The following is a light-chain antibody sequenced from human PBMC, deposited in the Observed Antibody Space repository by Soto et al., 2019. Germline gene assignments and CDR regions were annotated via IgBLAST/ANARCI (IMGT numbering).Light chain of an antibody. V-gene: IGKV3-11*01. Sequence: EIVMTQSPATLSVSPGGRATLSCRASQSISDTLAWYQQKPGQAPRLLIYGASSRATGIPDRFSGSGSGTDFTLTISSLEPEDFAVYYCQQRSNWLITFGQGTRLEIK. CDR3: QQRSNWLIT. J-gene: IGKJ5*01. CDR1: QSISDT. CDR2: GAS.